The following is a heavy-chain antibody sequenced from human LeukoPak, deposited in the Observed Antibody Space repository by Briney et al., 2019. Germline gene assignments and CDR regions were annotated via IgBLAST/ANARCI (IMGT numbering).Heavy chain of an antibody. V-gene: IGHV4-30-4*08. CDR3: ARDGNWNYYNWFDP. D-gene: IGHD1-7*01. CDR1: GGSISSGDYY. J-gene: IGHJ5*02. CDR2: IYYSGST. Sequence: PSETLSLTCTVSGGSISSGDYYWSWIRQPPGKGLEWIGYIYYSGSTYYNPSLKSRVTISVDRSKNQFSLKLSSVTAADTAVYYCARDGNWNYYNWFDPWGQGTLVTVSS.